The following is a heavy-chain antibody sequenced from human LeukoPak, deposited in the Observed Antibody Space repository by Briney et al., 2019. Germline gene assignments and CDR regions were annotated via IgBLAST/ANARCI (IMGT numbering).Heavy chain of an antibody. Sequence: SETLSLTCTVSGGSISSYYWSWIRQPPGKGLEWIGYIYYSGSTNYNPSLKGRVTISVDTSKNQFSLKLSSVTAADTAVYYCARSGVDYGSGSYYNVWFDPWGQGTLVTVSS. CDR3: ARSGVDYGSGSYYNVWFDP. J-gene: IGHJ5*02. D-gene: IGHD3-10*01. V-gene: IGHV4-59*01. CDR2: IYYSGST. CDR1: GGSISSYY.